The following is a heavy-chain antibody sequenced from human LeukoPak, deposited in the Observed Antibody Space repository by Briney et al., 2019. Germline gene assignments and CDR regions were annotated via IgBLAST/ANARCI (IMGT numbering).Heavy chain of an antibody. CDR2: LYSDGNT. CDR3: ARGVEPLAANTLAY. V-gene: IGHV3-53*01. Sequence: GGSLRLSRAASGFTVITNDMTWVRQAPGKGLEWVSVLYSDGNTKYADSVQGRFTISRDNSKNTLYLEMNSLSPDDTAVYYCARGVEPLAANTLAYWGQGTLVTVSS. CDR1: GFTVITND. D-gene: IGHD1-14*01. J-gene: IGHJ4*02.